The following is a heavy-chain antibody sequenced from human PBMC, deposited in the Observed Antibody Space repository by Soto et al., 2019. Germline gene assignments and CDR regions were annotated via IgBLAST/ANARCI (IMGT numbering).Heavy chain of an antibody. J-gene: IGHJ3*02. CDR1: GYSFTSYW. CDR3: ARRAAEIAVAGTGAFDI. Sequence: GESLKISCKGSGYSFTSYWIGWVRQMPGKGLEWMGIIYPGDSDTRYSPSFQGQVTISAAKSISTAYLQWSSLKASDTAMYYCARRAAEIAVAGTGAFDIWGQGTMVTVSS. D-gene: IGHD6-19*01. V-gene: IGHV5-51*01. CDR2: IYPGDSDT.